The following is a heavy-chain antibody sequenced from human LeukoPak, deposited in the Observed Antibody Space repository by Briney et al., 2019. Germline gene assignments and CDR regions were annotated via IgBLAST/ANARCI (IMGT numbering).Heavy chain of an antibody. CDR2: ISSSSSYI. V-gene: IGHV3-21*01. CDR1: GFTFSSYS. J-gene: IGHJ3*02. Sequence: PGGSLRLSCAASGFTFSSYSMNWVRQAPGKGLEWVSSISSSSSYIYYADSVKGRFTISRDNAKNSLYLQMNSLRAEDTAVYYCERDIVVVVAATLDAFDIWGQGTMVTVSS. CDR3: ERDIVVVVAATLDAFDI. D-gene: IGHD2-15*01.